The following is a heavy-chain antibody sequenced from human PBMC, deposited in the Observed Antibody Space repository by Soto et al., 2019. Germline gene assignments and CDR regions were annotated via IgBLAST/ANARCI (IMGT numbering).Heavy chain of an antibody. D-gene: IGHD1-26*01. Sequence: SETLSLTCTVSGGSISSGGYYWSWIRQHPGKGLEWIGYIYYSGSTYYNPSLKSRVTISVDTSKNQFSLKLSSVTAADTAVYYCARDSWERRSYYYGMDVWGQGTTVTVSS. J-gene: IGHJ6*02. CDR2: IYYSGST. CDR1: GGSISSGGYY. CDR3: ARDSWERRSYYYGMDV. V-gene: IGHV4-31*03.